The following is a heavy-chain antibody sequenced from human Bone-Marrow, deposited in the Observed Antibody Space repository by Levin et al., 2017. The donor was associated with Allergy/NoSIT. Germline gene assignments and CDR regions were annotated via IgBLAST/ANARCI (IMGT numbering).Heavy chain of an antibody. CDR3: AKDLDGGWSLDY. J-gene: IGHJ4*02. CDR1: GFAFSGYG. Sequence: GESLRLSCAASGFAFSGYGMHWVRQAPGKGLQWVAFISYVGTPKYYADSAKGRFTISRDGSKSTLYLQMNSLETEDTAVYYCAKDLDGGWSLDYWGQGTLVTVSS. CDR2: ISYVGTPK. V-gene: IGHV3-30*18. D-gene: IGHD6-19*01.